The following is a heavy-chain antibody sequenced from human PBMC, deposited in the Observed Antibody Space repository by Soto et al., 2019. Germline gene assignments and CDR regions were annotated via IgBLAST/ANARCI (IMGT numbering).Heavy chain of an antibody. J-gene: IGHJ3*02. CDR1: GFTFSNYA. CDR2: ISGSGGST. CDR3: AKDRAPQWLLRDAFDI. V-gene: IGHV3-23*01. Sequence: GGSLRLSCAASGFTFSNYAMSWIRQAPGKGLEWVSGISGSGGSTYYADSVKGRFTISRDKSKSTLYLQMVSLRAEDTALYYCAKDRAPQWLLRDAFDIWGLGTMVTVSS. D-gene: IGHD6-19*01.